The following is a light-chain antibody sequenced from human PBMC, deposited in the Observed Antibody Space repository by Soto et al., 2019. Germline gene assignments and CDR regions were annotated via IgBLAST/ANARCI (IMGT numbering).Light chain of an antibody. V-gene: IGKV2-30*01. CDR2: KVS. CDR1: QSPVYSDGNTY. J-gene: IGKJ1*01. Sequence: EVVMTESPLSLPVTLGQPASISCRSSQSPVYSDGNTYLNWFQRRPGQSPRRXIYKVSDRDSGVPDRVRGSGAGTDFTLNISRVEAEDVGVYYCMQFTHWPWTFGQGTKVDIK. CDR3: MQFTHWPWT.